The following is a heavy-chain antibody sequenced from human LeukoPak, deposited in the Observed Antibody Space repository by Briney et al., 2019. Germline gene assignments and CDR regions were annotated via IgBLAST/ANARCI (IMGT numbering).Heavy chain of an antibody. D-gene: IGHD2-2*01. J-gene: IGHJ5*02. Sequence: GASVKVSFKASGYTFTGYYMHWVRQAPGQGLEWMGWINPNSGGTNYAQKFQGRVTMTRDTSISTAYMELSRLRPDDTAVYYCARGACRGTSCKGWFDPWGQGTLVTVSS. CDR1: GYTFTGYY. CDR2: INPNSGGT. V-gene: IGHV1-2*02. CDR3: ARGACRGTSCKGWFDP.